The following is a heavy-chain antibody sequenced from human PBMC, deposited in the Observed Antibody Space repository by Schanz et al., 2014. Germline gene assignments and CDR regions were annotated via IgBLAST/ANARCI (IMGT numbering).Heavy chain of an antibody. CDR3: ARDKGGYYPFDY. J-gene: IGHJ4*02. CDR1: GFTFSTYW. CDR2: IKQDESER. V-gene: IGHV3-7*01. D-gene: IGHD3-3*01. Sequence: EVQLVESGGGLVQPGGSLRLSCAASGFTFSTYWMSWVRQAPGEGLEWVANIKQDESERSYVDSVKGRFTISRDNAKNSLYLQMNSLRDEDTAVYYCARDKGGYYPFDYWGQGTLVTVSS.